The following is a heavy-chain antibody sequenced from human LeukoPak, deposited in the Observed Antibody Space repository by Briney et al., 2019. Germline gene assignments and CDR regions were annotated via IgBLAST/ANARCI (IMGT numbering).Heavy chain of an antibody. CDR1: GFTFSSYG. Sequence: SLRLSCAASGFTFSSYGMHWVRQAPGKGLEWVALISFDGGKKYYADSVKGRFTISRDNSKNTLYLQMSSLIPDDTAVYYCAKEPGRAGLDAFDIWGQGTMVTVSS. CDR3: AKEPGRAGLDAFDI. V-gene: IGHV3-30*18. J-gene: IGHJ3*02. CDR2: ISFDGGKK. D-gene: IGHD6-13*01.